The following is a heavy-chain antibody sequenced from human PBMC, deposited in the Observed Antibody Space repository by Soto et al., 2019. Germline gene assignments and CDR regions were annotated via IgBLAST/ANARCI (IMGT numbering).Heavy chain of an antibody. D-gene: IGHD3-16*01. J-gene: IGHJ4*02. Sequence: QITLKESGPMLVKPTQTLTLTCTFSGFSLSTSGVGVGWIRQPPGKALEWLALIYWDDTKHYSPSLKSRLTITKDTSKNQVVLTMTNMHPVDTATYYCVHKGWGDRILDYWGQGTLLTVSS. CDR2: IYWDDTK. V-gene: IGHV2-5*02. CDR1: GFSLSTSGVG. CDR3: VHKGWGDRILDY.